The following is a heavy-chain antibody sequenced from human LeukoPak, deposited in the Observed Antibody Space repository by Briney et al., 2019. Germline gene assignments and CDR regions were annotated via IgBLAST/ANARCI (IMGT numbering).Heavy chain of an antibody. CDR3: ARDTATRPRGAFDI. D-gene: IGHD5-18*01. V-gene: IGHV3-21*01. CDR1: GFTVSSNY. CDR2: ISSSSSYI. Sequence: GGSLRLSCAASGFTVSSNYMSWVRQAPGKGLEWVSSISSSSSYIYYADSVKGRFTISRDNAKNSLYLQMNSLRAEDTAVYYCARDTATRPRGAFDIWGQGTMVTVSS. J-gene: IGHJ3*02.